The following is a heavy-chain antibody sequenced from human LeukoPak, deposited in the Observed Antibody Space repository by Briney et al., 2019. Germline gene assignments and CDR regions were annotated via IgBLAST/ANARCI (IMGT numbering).Heavy chain of an antibody. CDR1: GYSFTSYW. J-gene: IGHJ4*02. CDR3: ARPRYYYDSSGHFYYFDY. V-gene: IGHV5-51*01. D-gene: IGHD3-22*01. CDR2: IYPGDSDT. Sequence: GESLKISCKGSGYSFTSYWIGWVRQMPGKGLEWMGIIYPGDSDTRYGPSFQGQVTISADKSISTAYLQWSSLKASDTAMYYCARPRYYYDSSGHFYYFDYWGQGTLVTVSS.